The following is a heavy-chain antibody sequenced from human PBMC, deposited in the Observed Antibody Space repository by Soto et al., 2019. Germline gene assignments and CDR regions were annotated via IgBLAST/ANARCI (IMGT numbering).Heavy chain of an antibody. CDR1: GFTFSSYG. J-gene: IGHJ4*02. Sequence: QVQLVESGGGVVQPGRSLRLSCAASGFTFSSYGMHWVRQAPGKGLEWVAVISYDGSNKYYADSVKGRFTISRDNSKNTLYLQMNSLRAEDTAVYYYAKAEYYYDRSGYYFDYWGKGTLVTVSS. D-gene: IGHD3-22*01. V-gene: IGHV3-30*18. CDR2: ISYDGSNK. CDR3: AKAEYYYDRSGYYFDY.